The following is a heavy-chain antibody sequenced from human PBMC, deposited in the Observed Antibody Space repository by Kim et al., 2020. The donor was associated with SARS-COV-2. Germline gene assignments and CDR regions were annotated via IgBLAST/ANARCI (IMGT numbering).Heavy chain of an antibody. CDR3: ARFNRQFDY. Sequence: GSTNSNPSLKSRVTISVDKSKTQFSLKLSSVTAAATAVYYCARFNRQFDYWGQGTLVTVSS. J-gene: IGHJ4*02. CDR2: GST. V-gene: IGHV4-4*02.